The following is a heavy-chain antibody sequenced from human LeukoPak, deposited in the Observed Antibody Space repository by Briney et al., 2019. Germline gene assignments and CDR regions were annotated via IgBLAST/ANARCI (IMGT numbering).Heavy chain of an antibody. Sequence: SETLSLTCTVSGGSISSYYWGWIRQPPGKGLEWIGSIYYSGSTYYNPSLKSRVTISVDTSKSQFSLKLSSVTAADTAVYYCASQSGYSGYESLFWGQGTLVTVSS. CDR1: GGSISSYY. D-gene: IGHD5-12*01. J-gene: IGHJ4*02. V-gene: IGHV4-39*07. CDR2: IYYSGST. CDR3: ASQSGYSGYESLF.